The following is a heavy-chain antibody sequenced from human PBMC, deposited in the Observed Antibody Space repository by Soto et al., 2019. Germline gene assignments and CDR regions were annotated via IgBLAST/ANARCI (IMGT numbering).Heavy chain of an antibody. V-gene: IGHV6-1*01. CDR1: GDSVSSNTAS. CDR3: AKGDNLGPKTGYAFDP. CDR2: TYFRSKWYN. J-gene: IGHJ5*02. Sequence: LSLTCAISGDSVSSNTASWNWIRQSPSRGLEWLGRTYFRSKWYNDYAVSVKSRIIINPDTSNNQFSLQLNSVTPEDTAVYFCAKGDNLGPKTGYAFDPWGQGIMVTVSS. D-gene: IGHD5-12*01.